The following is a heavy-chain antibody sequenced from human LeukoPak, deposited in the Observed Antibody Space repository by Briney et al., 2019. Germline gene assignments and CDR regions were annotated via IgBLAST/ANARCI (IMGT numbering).Heavy chain of an antibody. D-gene: IGHD3-10*01. CDR3: ARGRTYYYGSGSYYTVGWFDP. J-gene: IGHJ5*02. V-gene: IGHV4-34*01. Sequence: SETLSLTCAVYGGSFSGYYWSWIRQPPGKGLEWIGEIKHSGSTNYNPSLKSRVTISVDTSKNQFSLKLSSVTAADTAVYYCARGRTYYYGSGSYYTVGWFDPWGQGTLVTVSS. CDR2: IKHSGST. CDR1: GGSFSGYY.